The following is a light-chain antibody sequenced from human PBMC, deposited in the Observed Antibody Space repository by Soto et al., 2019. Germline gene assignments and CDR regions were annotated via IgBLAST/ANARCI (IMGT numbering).Light chain of an antibody. V-gene: IGKV3-20*01. CDR2: GAS. J-gene: IGKJ1*01. CDR3: QQYGSSRWT. CDR1: QSVDSNS. Sequence: EIVLTQSPGTLSVSAGERATLSCRASQSVDSNSLAWYQHKPGQAPRLLIHGASTRATGIPARFSGGGSGTDFTLSINRLEPEDFAVYYCQQYGSSRWTFGHGSKVESK.